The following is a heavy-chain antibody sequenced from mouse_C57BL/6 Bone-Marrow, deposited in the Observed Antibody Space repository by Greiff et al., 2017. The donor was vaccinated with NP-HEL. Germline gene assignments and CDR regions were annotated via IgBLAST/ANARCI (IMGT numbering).Heavy chain of an antibody. J-gene: IGHJ1*03. V-gene: IGHV1-52*01. CDR1: GYTFTSYW. D-gene: IGHD1-1*01. Sequence: QVQLQQPGAELVRPGSSVKLSCKASGYTFTSYWMHWVQQRPIQGLEWIGNIDPSDSETHYNQKFKDKATLTVDKSSSTAYMQLSSLTSEDSAVYYCARRAPYYYGSSDFDVWGTGTTVTVSS. CDR3: ARRAPYYYGSSDFDV. CDR2: IDPSDSET.